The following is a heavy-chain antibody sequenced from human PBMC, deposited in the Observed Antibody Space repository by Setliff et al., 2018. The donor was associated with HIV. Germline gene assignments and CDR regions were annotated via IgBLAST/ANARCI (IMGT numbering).Heavy chain of an antibody. V-gene: IGHV1-2*02. CDR3: ARLSIPAYYYMDV. CDR2: INSASGGT. CDR1: GYTFTDNY. J-gene: IGHJ6*03. D-gene: IGHD2-21*01. Sequence: GASVKVSCKASGYTFTDNYIHWVRQAPGQGLEWMAWINSASGGTNYAQNFQGRVTVTRDTSINTAYVELNSLKSDDTAVYYCARLSIPAYYYMDVWGKGTTVTVSS.